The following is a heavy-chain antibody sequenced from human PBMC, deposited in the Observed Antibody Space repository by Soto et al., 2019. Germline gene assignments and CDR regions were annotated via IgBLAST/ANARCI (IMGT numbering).Heavy chain of an antibody. Sequence: GASVKVSCKASGYIFTSYYMHWVRQAPGQGLEWMGIINPSGGSTSYAQKFQGRVTMTRDTSTSTVYMELSSLRSEDTAVYYCAREQLELRAFDIWGQGTMVTVSS. CDR3: AREQLELRAFDI. V-gene: IGHV1-46*01. J-gene: IGHJ3*02. CDR2: INPSGGST. D-gene: IGHD1-7*01. CDR1: GYIFTSYY.